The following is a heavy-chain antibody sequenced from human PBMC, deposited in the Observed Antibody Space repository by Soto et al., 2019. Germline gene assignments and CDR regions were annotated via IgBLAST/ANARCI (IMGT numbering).Heavy chain of an antibody. CDR2: ISWNSGSI. CDR1: GFTFDDYA. J-gene: IGHJ5*02. Sequence: EVQLVESGGGLVQPGRSLRLSCAASGFTFDDYAMHWVRQAPGKGLEWVSGISWNSGSIGYADSVKGRFTISRDNAKNSQYLKMNRLRAEDTALYYCAKDSCRMMEPRYCSAGTHNWFDPWGQGTLVTVSS. CDR3: AKDSCRMMEPRYCSAGTHNWFDP. D-gene: IGHD2-15*01. V-gene: IGHV3-9*01.